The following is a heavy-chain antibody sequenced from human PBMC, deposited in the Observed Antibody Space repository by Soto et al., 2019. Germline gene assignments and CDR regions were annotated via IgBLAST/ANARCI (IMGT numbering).Heavy chain of an antibody. J-gene: IGHJ4*02. CDR2: ISAYNGNT. D-gene: IGHD6-6*01. CDR3: ARVVGYSSSSPLDY. CDR1: GYTFTSYG. Sequence: ASVKVSCKASGYTFTSYGISWVRQAPGQGLEWMGWISAYNGNTNYAQKLQGRATMTTDTSTSTAYMELRSLRSDDTAVYYCARVVGYSSSSPLDYWGQGTLVTVSS. V-gene: IGHV1-18*01.